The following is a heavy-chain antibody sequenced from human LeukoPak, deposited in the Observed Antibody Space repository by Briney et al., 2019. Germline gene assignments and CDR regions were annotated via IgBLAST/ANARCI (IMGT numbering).Heavy chain of an antibody. J-gene: IGHJ4*02. D-gene: IGHD6-13*01. CDR3: AKGDSSSPLVYYFDY. V-gene: IGHV3-33*06. Sequence: PGGSLRLSCAASGFTFSSYGMHWVRQAPGKGLEWVAVIWYDGSNKYYADSVKGRFTISRDNSKNTLYPQMNSLTADDTAVYYCAKGDSSSPLVYYFDYWGQGTLVTVSS. CDR1: GFTFSSYG. CDR2: IWYDGSNK.